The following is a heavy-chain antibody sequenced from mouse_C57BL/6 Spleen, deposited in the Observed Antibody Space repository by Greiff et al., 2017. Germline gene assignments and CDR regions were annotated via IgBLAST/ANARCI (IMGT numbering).Heavy chain of an antibody. CDR3: ARDSNYRMDY. CDR1: GFTFSDYG. CDR2: ISSGSSTI. J-gene: IGHJ4*01. Sequence: EVHLVESGGGLVKPGGSLKLSCAASGFTFSDYGMHWVRQAPEKGLEWVAYISSGSSTIYYADTVKGLFTIARDNAKNTLFLQMTSQRSEDTAMYYCARDSNYRMDYWGQGTSVTVSS. D-gene: IGHD2-5*01. V-gene: IGHV5-17*01.